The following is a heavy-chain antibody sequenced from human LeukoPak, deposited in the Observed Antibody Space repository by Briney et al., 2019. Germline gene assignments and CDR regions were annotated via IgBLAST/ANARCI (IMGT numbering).Heavy chain of an antibody. V-gene: IGHV3-33*06. J-gene: IGHJ4*02. CDR3: AKDGCGGDCYPYYFDY. CDR2: IWYDGSNK. Sequence: GGSLRLSCAASGFTFSSYGMHWVHQAPGKGLEWVAVIWYDGSNKYYADSVKGRFTISRDNSRNTLYLQMNSLRAEDTAVYYCAKDGCGGDCYPYYFDYWGQGTLVTVSS. CDR1: GFTFSSYG. D-gene: IGHD2-21*02.